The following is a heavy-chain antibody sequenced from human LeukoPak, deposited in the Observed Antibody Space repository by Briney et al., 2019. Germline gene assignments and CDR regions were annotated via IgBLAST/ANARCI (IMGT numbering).Heavy chain of an antibody. Sequence: ASVKVSCKASGYTFTIYGISWVRQAPGQGPEWMGWISAYNGNTNYAQKLQGRVTMTTDTSTSTAYMELRSLRSDDTAVYYCARAYDFWSGYPSGDYWGQGTLVTVSS. J-gene: IGHJ4*02. CDR3: ARAYDFWSGYPSGDY. CDR1: GYTFTIYG. CDR2: ISAYNGNT. V-gene: IGHV1-18*01. D-gene: IGHD3-3*01.